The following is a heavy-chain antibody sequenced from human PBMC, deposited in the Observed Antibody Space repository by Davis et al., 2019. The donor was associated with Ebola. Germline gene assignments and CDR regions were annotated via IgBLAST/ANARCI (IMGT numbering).Heavy chain of an antibody. CDR1: GSTFSSFA. Sequence: GESLKISCAASGSTFSSFAMSWVRQAPGKGLEWVQTITGSGITTYYADSVRGRFTISRDNSKNTLFLQMNSLRVDDTAIYFCPTGRKSGGYGSELDFWGQGTLIPVSS. D-gene: IGHD6-25*01. CDR3: PTGRKSGGYGSELDF. V-gene: IGHV3-23*01. J-gene: IGHJ4*02. CDR2: ITGSGITT.